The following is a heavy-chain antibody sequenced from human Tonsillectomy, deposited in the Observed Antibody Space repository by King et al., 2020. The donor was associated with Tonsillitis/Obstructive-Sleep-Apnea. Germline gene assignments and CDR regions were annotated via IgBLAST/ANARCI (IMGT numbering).Heavy chain of an antibody. V-gene: IGHV4-59*01. J-gene: IGHJ4*02. CDR1: GGSISSYY. CDR2: IYYSGST. Sequence: QLQESGPGLVKPSETLSLTCTVSGGSISSYYWSWIRQPPGKGLEWSGYIYYSGSTNYNPSLQSRVTISVDTSKNQFSLKLSSVTAADTAVYYCARSDYGDYATYFDYCGQGTLVTVSS. CDR3: ARSDYGDYATYFDY. D-gene: IGHD4-17*01.